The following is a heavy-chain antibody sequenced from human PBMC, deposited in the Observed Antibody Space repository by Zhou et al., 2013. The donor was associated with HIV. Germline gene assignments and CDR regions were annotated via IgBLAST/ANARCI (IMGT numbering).Heavy chain of an antibody. V-gene: IGHV1-2*02. CDR3: ARDALFCSSHTCYYYYYYMDV. J-gene: IGHJ6*03. D-gene: IGHD2-2*01. CDR2: INPNSGGT. Sequence: QVQLMQSGAEVKKPGASVKVSCKASGYSFSGHYIFWVRQAPGEGLEWMGWINPNSGGTEYAQKFQGRVTMTRDTSISTAYMELTRLTSDDTAVYYCARDALFCSSHTCYYYYYYMDVWALGTDGHRLL. CDR1: GYSFSGHY.